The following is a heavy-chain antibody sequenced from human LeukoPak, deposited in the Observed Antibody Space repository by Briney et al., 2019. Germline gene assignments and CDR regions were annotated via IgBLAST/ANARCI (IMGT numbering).Heavy chain of an antibody. CDR3: TTKTLRLGELSFQIDY. J-gene: IGHJ4*02. CDR2: IRSKANSYAT. CDR1: GFTFSGSA. D-gene: IGHD3-16*02. Sequence: GGSLRLSCAASGFTFSGSAMHWVRQASGKGLEWVGRIRSKANSYATAYAALVKGRFTISRDDSKNTAYLQMNSLKTEDTAVYYCTTKTLRLGELSFQIDYWGQGTLVTVSS. V-gene: IGHV3-73*01.